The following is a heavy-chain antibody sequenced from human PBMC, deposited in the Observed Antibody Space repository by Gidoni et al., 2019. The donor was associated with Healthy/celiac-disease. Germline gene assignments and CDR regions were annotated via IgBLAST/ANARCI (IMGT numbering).Heavy chain of an antibody. Sequence: QVQLVQSGAEVKKPGASVKVSCKASGYTFTGYYLHWVRQAPGQGLEWLGWINPNSGGTNYAQKFQGRVTMTRDTSISIAYMELRRLRSKDTAVYYCAREETPMVTNGLGYWGQGTLVTVPS. V-gene: IGHV1-2*02. CDR1: GYTFTGYY. CDR2: INPNSGGT. D-gene: IGHD5-18*01. J-gene: IGHJ4*02. CDR3: AREETPMVTNGLGY.